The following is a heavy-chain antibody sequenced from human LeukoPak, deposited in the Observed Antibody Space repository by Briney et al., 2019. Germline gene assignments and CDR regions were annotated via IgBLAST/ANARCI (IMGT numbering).Heavy chain of an antibody. D-gene: IGHD5-18*01. CDR1: GFTFSSYG. J-gene: IGHJ3*02. CDR2: IPYDGSNK. V-gene: IGHV3-30*18. Sequence: GGSLRLSCAASGFTFSSYGMHWVRQAPGKGLEWVAVIPYDGSNKYYADSVKGRFTISRDNSKNTLYLQMNSLRAEDTAVYYCAKDLSYDPFDIWGQGTMVTVSS. CDR3: AKDLSYDPFDI.